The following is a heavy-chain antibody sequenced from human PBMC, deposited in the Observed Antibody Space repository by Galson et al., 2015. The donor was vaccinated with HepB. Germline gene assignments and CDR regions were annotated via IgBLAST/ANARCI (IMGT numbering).Heavy chain of an antibody. J-gene: IGHJ4*02. D-gene: IGHD2/OR15-2a*01. CDR3: SRDVVAAVNS. CDR1: GFTFGDYA. V-gene: IGHV3-49*03. Sequence: SLRLSCAGSGFTFGDYALSWFRQAPGKGLEWVGFIRSNAYGGTTECAASLIDRFSISRDDSKSVAYLQMNSLKTEDTALYYCSRDVVAAVNSWGQGTLVTVSS. CDR2: IRSNAYGGTT.